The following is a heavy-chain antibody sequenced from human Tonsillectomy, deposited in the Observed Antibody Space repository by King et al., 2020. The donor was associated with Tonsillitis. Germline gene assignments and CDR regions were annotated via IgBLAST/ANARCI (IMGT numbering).Heavy chain of an antibody. CDR2: IKNDGSET. Sequence: VQLVESGGGLVQPGGSLRLSCAASGFTFSNYWMGWVRQAPGKGLEWVAKIKNDGSETYYVDSVKGRFTISRYNAKNSLYLQMSSLRAEDPAVYYGARVGVAYCCHFDYWGQGTLVTVSS. CDR3: ARVGVAYCCHFDY. V-gene: IGHV3-7*01. CDR1: GFTFSNYW. D-gene: IGHD2-21*02. J-gene: IGHJ4*02.